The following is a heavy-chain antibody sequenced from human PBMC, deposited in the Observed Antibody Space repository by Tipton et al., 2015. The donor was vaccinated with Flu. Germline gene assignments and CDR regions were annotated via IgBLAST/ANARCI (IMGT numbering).Heavy chain of an antibody. J-gene: IGHJ4*02. V-gene: IGHV3-7*03. CDR3: ARGGWASDTNNLLDY. Sequence: SLRLSCVASGFTLSSYWMSWVRQAPGKGLEWVANIKQDGSEKYYVDSVKGRFIISRDNAKNSLYLQMNSLRAEDTAIYYCARGGWASDTNNLLDYWGQGTLVTVSS. D-gene: IGHD1/OR15-1a*01. CDR1: GFTLSSYW. CDR2: IKQDGSEK.